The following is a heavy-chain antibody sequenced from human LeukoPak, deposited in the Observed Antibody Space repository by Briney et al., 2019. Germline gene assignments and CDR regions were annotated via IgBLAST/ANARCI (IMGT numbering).Heavy chain of an antibody. V-gene: IGHV4-59*01. CDR2: VYYSGST. CDR3: ARSRGYYYDSSAYYDFDS. Sequence: PSETLSLTCTVSGGSISSYFWSWIRQPPGKGLEWIGYVYYSGSTNYNPSLKSRVTISVDTSQNLFSLKLSSVTAADTAVYYCARSRGYYYDSSAYYDFDSWGQGTLVTVSS. D-gene: IGHD3-22*01. CDR1: GGSISSYF. J-gene: IGHJ4*02.